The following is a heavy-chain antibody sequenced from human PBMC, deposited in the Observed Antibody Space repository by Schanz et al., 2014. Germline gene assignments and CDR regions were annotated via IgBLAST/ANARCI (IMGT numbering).Heavy chain of an antibody. CDR2: ISDYNGKT. CDR3: ARHRFGVFYYGLDV. J-gene: IGHJ6*02. V-gene: IGHV1-18*01. D-gene: IGHD3-10*01. CDR1: GGTFNSYT. Sequence: QVQLVQSEAEVKKPGSSVKVSCKASGGTFNSYTINWVRQAPGQGLEWMGWISDYNGKTNYAQKFQDRVIMSTDRSSSTAYLELRSLTSDDSAIYYCARHRFGVFYYGLDVWGQGTTILVSS.